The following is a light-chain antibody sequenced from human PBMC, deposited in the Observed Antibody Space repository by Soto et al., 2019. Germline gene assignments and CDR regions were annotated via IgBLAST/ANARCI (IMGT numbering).Light chain of an antibody. CDR2: DAS. CDR3: QQRGNWPPT. V-gene: IGKV3-11*01. J-gene: IGKJ4*01. Sequence: EIVLTQSPATLSLSPGERATLSCRASQSVSSYLAWYQQKPGQAPRLLIYDASKRATGIPARFSGSGSVTDLTLTSSCLEAEDFAVYYCQQRGNWPPTFGGGNKVEIK. CDR1: QSVSSY.